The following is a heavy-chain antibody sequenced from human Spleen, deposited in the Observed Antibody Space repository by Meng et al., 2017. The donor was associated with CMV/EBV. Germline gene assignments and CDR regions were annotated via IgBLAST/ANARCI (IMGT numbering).Heavy chain of an antibody. CDR3: ARIPLTTVTLGGYYGMDV. D-gene: IGHD4-11*01. CDR1: GFTFSNYW. Sequence: GESLKISCAASGFTFSNYWMHWVRQAPGKGLVWISRINNDGSDTDYADSVKGRFTMSRDNAKNTLYLQMNSLRAEDTAVYYCARIPLTTVTLGGYYGMDVWGQGTTVTVSS. V-gene: IGHV3-74*01. J-gene: IGHJ6*02. CDR2: INNDGSDT.